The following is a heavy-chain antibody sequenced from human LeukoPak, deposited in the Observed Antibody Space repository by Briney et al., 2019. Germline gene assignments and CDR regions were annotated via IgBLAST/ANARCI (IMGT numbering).Heavy chain of an antibody. CDR3: ARGGDTMIVVVTTNFDY. Sequence: ASVKVSCKASGYTFTSYYMHWVRQAPGQGLEWMGIINPGGGSTSYAQKFQGRVTMTRDTSTSTVYMELSSLRSEDTAVYYCARGGDTMIVVVTTNFDYWGQGTLVTVSS. J-gene: IGHJ4*02. CDR1: GYTFTSYY. D-gene: IGHD3-22*01. V-gene: IGHV1-46*01. CDR2: INPGGGST.